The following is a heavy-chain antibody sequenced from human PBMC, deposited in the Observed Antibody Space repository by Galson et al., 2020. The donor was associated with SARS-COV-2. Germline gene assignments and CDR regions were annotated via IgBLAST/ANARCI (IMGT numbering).Heavy chain of an antibody. J-gene: IGHJ6*03. Sequence: ALHGESLKISCAASGFTFSSYWMHWVRQAPGKGLAWVSRINSDGSSTTYADSMKGRFTISRDNAKNTLYLQMNSLRAEDTAVYYCARGTDYYGPFYYYYYMDVWGKGTTVTVSS. CDR3: ARGTDYYGPFYYYYYMDV. CDR1: GFTFSSYW. V-gene: IGHV3-74*03. D-gene: IGHD3-10*01. CDR2: INSDGSST.